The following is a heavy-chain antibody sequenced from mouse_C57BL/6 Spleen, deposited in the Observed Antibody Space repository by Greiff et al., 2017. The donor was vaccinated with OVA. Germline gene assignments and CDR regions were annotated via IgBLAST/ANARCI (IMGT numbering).Heavy chain of an antibody. J-gene: IGHJ3*01. CDR2: ISYDGSN. CDR1: GYSITSGYY. V-gene: IGHV3-6*01. Sequence: EVKLMESGPGLVKPSQSLSLTCSVTGYSITSGYYWNWIRQFPGNKLEWMGYISYDGSNNYNPYLKNRISITRDTSKNQFFLKLNSVTTEDTATYYCARGVYYGSSPAWFAYWGQGTLVTVSA. CDR3: ARGVYYGSSPAWFAY. D-gene: IGHD1-1*01.